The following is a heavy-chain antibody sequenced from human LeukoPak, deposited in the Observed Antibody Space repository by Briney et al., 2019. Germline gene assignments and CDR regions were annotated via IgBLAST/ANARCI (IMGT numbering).Heavy chain of an antibody. CDR3: AKDRVGATDY. CDR1: GFTFSNYC. CDR2: INTGGSNT. V-gene: IGHV3-74*01. Sequence: GGSLRLSCAASGFTFSNYCMHWVRQAPGKGLVWVSRINTGGSNTSYADSVKGRFTISRDNSKTTLALQMNSLRAEDTAVYYCAKDRVGATDYWGQGTLVTVSS. J-gene: IGHJ4*02. D-gene: IGHD1-26*01.